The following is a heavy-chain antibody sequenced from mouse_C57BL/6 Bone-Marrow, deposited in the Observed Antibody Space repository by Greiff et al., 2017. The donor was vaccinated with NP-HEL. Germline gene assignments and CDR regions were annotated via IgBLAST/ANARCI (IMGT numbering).Heavy chain of an antibody. J-gene: IGHJ3*01. CDR3: ARGRFYDYPFAY. D-gene: IGHD2-4*01. Sequence: EVMLVESGGDLVKPGGSLKLSCAASGFTFSSYGMSWVRQTPDKRLEWVATISSGGSYTYYPDSVKGRFTISRDNAKNTLYLQMSSLKSEDTAMYYCARGRFYDYPFAYWGQGTLVTVSA. CDR1: GFTFSSYG. V-gene: IGHV5-6*01. CDR2: ISSGGSYT.